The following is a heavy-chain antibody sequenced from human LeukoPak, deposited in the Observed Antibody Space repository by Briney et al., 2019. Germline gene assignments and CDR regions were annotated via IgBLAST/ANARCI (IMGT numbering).Heavy chain of an antibody. CDR3: ARDGSGWSIY. V-gene: IGHV3-74*01. D-gene: IGHD6-19*01. J-gene: IGHJ4*02. CDR2: INSDGSST. Sequence: PGGSLRLSCAASGFTFSSYWMRWVRQAPGKGLVWVSRINSDGSSTSYADSVKGRFTISRDNAKNSLYLQMNNLRVEDTAVYYCARDGSGWSIYWGQGTLVTVSS. CDR1: GFTFSSYW.